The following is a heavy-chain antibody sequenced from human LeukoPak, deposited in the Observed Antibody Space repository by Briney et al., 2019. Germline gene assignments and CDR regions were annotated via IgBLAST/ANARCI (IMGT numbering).Heavy chain of an antibody. V-gene: IGHV3-23*01. CDR2: ISGSGGST. CDR3: AKGRGVSSGYYLN. Sequence: GGSLRLSCAASGFTFSSYAMSWVRQAPGKGLEWVSAISGSGGSTYYADSVKGRFTISRDNSRNTLYLQMNSLRAEDTAVYYCAKGRGVSSGYYLNWGQGTLVTVSS. J-gene: IGHJ4*02. CDR1: GFTFSSYA. D-gene: IGHD3-22*01.